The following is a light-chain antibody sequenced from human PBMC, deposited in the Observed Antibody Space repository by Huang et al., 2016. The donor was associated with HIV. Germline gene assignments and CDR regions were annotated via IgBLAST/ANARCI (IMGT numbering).Light chain of an antibody. J-gene: IGKJ4*01. V-gene: IGKV3-20*01. CDR3: QQYVTSPLT. CDR2: GAS. Sequence: IVLTQSPATLSLSAGERAALSCRASQNVSSTFLAWYQQRSGQAPRLLIHGASSRACGVSDRFSGSGAGTDFTLTISKLDPGDSAVYYCQQYVTSPLTFGGGTKVE. CDR1: QNVSSTF.